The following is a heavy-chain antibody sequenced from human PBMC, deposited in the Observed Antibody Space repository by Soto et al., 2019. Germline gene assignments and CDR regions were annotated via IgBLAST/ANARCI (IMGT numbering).Heavy chain of an antibody. CDR1: ADSRSISGYY. D-gene: IGHD2-2*02. V-gene: IGHV4-38-2*02. CDR3: ARQVPAAIRLGWFDP. CDR2: SYHSGST. Sequence: SETLSLTCTVSADSRSISGYYWGWIRQPPGKGLEWIGSSYHSGSTYYNPSLKSRVTISVATSKNQFSLKLSSVTAADTAVYYCARQVPAAIRLGWFDPWGQGTLVTVSS. J-gene: IGHJ5*02.